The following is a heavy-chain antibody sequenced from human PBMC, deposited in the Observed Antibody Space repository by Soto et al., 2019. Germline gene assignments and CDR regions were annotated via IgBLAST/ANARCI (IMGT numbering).Heavy chain of an antibody. D-gene: IGHD6-13*01. CDR3: ARGDGREQQLVPD. V-gene: IGHV4-31*03. CDR2: IYYSGST. J-gene: IGHJ4*02. Sequence: QVQLQESGPGLVKPSQTLCLTCTVSGGSISSGGYYWSWIRQHPGKGLEWIGYIYYSGSTYYNPSLKSRVTISVDTSKNQFSLKLSSVTAADTAVYYCARGDGREQQLVPDWGQGTLVTVSS. CDR1: GGSISSGGYY.